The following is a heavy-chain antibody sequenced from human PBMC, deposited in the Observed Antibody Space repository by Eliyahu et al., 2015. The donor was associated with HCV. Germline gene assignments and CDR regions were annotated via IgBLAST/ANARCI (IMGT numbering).Heavy chain of an antibody. CDR2: RNTSAGST. V-gene: IGHV1-46*01. Sequence: QVQLVQSGAEVKKPGASVKVSCKASGYTFTSYYMHLGXPAPWPGAEGMGVRNTSAGSTSYAQKFQGRVTMTRDTSTSTVYMELSSLRSEDTAVYYCARDLSSVGGYEYNKYYYYGMDVWGQGTTVTVSS. CDR1: GYTFTSYY. J-gene: IGHJ6*02. D-gene: IGHD5-12*01. CDR3: ARDLSSVGGYEYNKYYYYGMDV.